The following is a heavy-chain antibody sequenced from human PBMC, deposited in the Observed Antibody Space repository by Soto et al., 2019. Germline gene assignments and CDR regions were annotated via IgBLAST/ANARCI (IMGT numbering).Heavy chain of an antibody. J-gene: IGHJ5*02. CDR2: IYHSGTT. V-gene: IGHV4-61*01. Sequence: TLSLTCSVSGDSVSSGLYYWSWIRQPPGKGLEWIGYIYHSGTTKYNPSLKSPVTVSVDMSKNQFSLKMSLVTAADTAIYYCARVSFYYDTSGYAVAWFDPWGQGTLVTVSS. CDR1: GDSVSSGLYY. CDR3: ARVSFYYDTSGYAVAWFDP. D-gene: IGHD3-22*01.